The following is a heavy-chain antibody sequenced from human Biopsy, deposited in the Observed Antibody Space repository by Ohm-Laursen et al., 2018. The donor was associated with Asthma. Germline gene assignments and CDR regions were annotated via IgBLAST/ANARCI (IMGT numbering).Heavy chain of an antibody. CDR1: GFSFSNFA. Sequence: SLRLSCTATGFSFSNFAIHWVRQAPGKGLEWVGVISKDASTQDYADSVKGRFTMARDNSKNTLDLQMNSLREEDTAVYYCVRDGTDDAFDIWGQGTVVSVSS. CDR2: ISKDASTQ. CDR3: VRDGTDDAFDI. D-gene: IGHD1-1*01. J-gene: IGHJ3*02. V-gene: IGHV3-30*01.